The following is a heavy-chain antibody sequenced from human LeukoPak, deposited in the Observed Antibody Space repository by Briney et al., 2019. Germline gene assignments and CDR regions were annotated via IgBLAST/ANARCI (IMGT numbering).Heavy chain of an antibody. CDR1: GFTFSSYG. CDR3: TTGLLDYIGAFDI. V-gene: IGHV3-33*01. D-gene: IGHD4-11*01. J-gene: IGHJ3*02. Sequence: GGPLRLSCAASGFTFSSYGMHWLRQAPGKGLEWVAVIWYDGSNKYYADSVKGRFTISRDNSKNTLYLQMNSLKTEDTAVYYCTTGLLDYIGAFDIWGQGTMVIVSS. CDR2: IWYDGSNK.